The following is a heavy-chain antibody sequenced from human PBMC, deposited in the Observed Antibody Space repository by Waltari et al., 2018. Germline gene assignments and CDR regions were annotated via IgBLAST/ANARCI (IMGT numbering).Heavy chain of an antibody. J-gene: IGHJ4*02. CDR3: TREGAYCGGDCYPRPFDY. CDR1: GGSISSSSYY. Sequence: QLQLQESGPGLVKPSETLSLTCTVSGGSISSSSYYWGWIRQPPGKGLEWIGSIYYSGSTYYNPSLKSRVTISVDTSKNQFSLKLSSVTAADTAVYYCTREGAYCGGDCYPRPFDYWGQGTLVTVSS. V-gene: IGHV4-39*07. CDR2: IYYSGST. D-gene: IGHD2-21*01.